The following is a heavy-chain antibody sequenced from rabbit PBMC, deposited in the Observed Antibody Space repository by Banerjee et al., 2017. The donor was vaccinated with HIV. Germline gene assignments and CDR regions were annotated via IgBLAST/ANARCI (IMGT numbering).Heavy chain of an antibody. CDR1: GFSFISSYY. Sequence: QEQLEESGGGLVKPEGSLTLTCKASGFSFISSYYMCWVRQAPGKGLEWIACIATSSSFFTYYASWAKGRFTCSKASSTTVTLQMTSLTAADTATYFCARDTGTSFSTYGMDLWGPGTLVTVS. V-gene: IGHV1S45*01. CDR3: ARDTGTSFSTYGMDL. J-gene: IGHJ6*01. D-gene: IGHD7-1*01. CDR2: IATSSSFFT.